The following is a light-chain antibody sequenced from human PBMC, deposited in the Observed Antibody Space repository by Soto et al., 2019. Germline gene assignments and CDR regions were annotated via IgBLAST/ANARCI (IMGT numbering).Light chain of an antibody. J-gene: IGKJ1*01. V-gene: IGKV3D-20*02. CDR1: QSVSSNF. CDR2: GAS. Sequence: DMVMTQSPVSLAVSLGERATITCRSSQSVSSNFLAWYQEKRGQAPRLLIYGASSRATGIPDRFSGSGSGTDFTLTISSLEPEDFAVYYCQQRSNWPPAWTFGQGTKVDIK. CDR3: QQRSNWPPAWT.